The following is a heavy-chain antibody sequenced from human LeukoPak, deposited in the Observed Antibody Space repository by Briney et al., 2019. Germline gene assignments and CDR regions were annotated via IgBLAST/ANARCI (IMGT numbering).Heavy chain of an antibody. D-gene: IGHD3-10*01. CDR1: GFTFSSYS. CDR3: ARDPMALDWFDS. V-gene: IGHV3-21*01. CDR2: ISSSSSYI. Sequence: GGSLRLSCAASGFTFSSYSMNWVRQAPGKGLEWVSSISSSSSYIYYADSVKGRFTISRDNAKNSLYLQMNSLRAEDTAVYYCARDPMALDWFDSWGQGTLVTVSS. J-gene: IGHJ5*01.